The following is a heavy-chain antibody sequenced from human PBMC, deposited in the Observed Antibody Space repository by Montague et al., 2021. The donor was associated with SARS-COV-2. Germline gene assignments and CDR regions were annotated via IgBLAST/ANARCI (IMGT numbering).Heavy chain of an antibody. D-gene: IGHD4-23*01. J-gene: IGHJ4*02. V-gene: IGHV4-34*01. CDR1: GGSFSGYY. Sequence: SETLSLICAVYGGSFSGYYWTWIRQSPGKGPEWIAEINHSGTTNYNFNPSLRSRVTISVDTSKSQFSLKLSSVTAADTGVYYCARWDPQTLTLIGLRGKSASDYWGQGTLVTVSS. CDR3: ARWDPQTLTLIGLRGKSASDY. CDR2: INHSGTT.